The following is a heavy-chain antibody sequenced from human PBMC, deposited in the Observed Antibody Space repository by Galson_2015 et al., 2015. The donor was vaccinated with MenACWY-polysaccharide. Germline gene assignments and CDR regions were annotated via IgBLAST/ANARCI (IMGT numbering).Heavy chain of an antibody. D-gene: IGHD2-15*01. CDR1: GASISSGRYC. CDR3: ARHQPRIDAFDM. Sequence: SETLSLTCAVSGASISSGRYCWDWIRQPPGKGREWIGDMCSSGNTYYNPSLKSRVAISVDTPKNQFSLRLSSVTAADTAVYYCARHQPRIDAFDMWGQETMVTVSS. CDR2: MCSSGNT. V-gene: IGHV4-39*01. J-gene: IGHJ3*02.